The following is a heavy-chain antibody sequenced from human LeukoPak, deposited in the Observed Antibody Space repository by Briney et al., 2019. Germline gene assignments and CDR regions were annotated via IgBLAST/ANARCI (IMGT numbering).Heavy chain of an antibody. CDR2: IYTSGST. V-gene: IGHV4-4*07. CDR3: ASEVSVRYFDWPVSAS. CDR1: GGSISSYY. Sequence: PSETLSLTCTVSGGSISSYYWSWIRQPAGKGLEWIGRIYTSGSTNYNPSLKSRVTMSVDTSKNQFSLKLSSVTAADTAVYYCASEVSVRYFDWPVSASWGQGTLVTVSS. J-gene: IGHJ4*02. D-gene: IGHD3-9*01.